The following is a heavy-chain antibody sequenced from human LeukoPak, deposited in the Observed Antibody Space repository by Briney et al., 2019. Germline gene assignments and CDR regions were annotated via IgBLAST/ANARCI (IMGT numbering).Heavy chain of an antibody. CDR3: AGAVTAMAHFDY. Sequence: SETLSLTCTVSGGSISSGDYYWSWIRQPPGKGLEWIGYIYYSGSTYYNPSLKSRVTISVDTSKNQFSLKLSSVTAADTAVYYCAGAVTAMAHFDYWGQGTLVTVSS. J-gene: IGHJ4*02. CDR1: GGSISSGDYY. CDR2: IYYSGST. D-gene: IGHD5-18*01. V-gene: IGHV4-30-4*08.